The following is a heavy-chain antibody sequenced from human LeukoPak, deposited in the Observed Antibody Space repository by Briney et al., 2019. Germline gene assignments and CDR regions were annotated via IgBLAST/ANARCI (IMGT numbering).Heavy chain of an antibody. CDR3: ARFTVRGLRYNWFDP. D-gene: IGHD4-17*01. J-gene: IGHJ5*02. V-gene: IGHV4-34*01. CDR1: GGSFSGYY. Sequence: SETLSLTCAVYGGSFSGYYWSWIRQPPGKGLEWIGEINHSGSTNYNPSLKSRVTISVDTPKNQFSLKLSSVTAADTAVYYCARFTVRGLRYNWFDPWGQGTLVTVSS. CDR2: INHSGST.